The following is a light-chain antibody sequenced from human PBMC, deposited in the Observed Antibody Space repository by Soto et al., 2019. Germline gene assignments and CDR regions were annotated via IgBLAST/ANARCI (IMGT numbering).Light chain of an antibody. Sequence: DIEMTQSPSSLSASVGDRVTLTCQASQDISNYLNGYQQKPGKAPKLLIYDASNLETGVPSRFSGSGSGTDFTFTISSPHPKDIVTYYCQQYDNLPPALTFGGGTKVEIK. CDR1: QDISNY. CDR2: DAS. V-gene: IGKV1-33*01. CDR3: QQYDNLPPALT. J-gene: IGKJ4*01.